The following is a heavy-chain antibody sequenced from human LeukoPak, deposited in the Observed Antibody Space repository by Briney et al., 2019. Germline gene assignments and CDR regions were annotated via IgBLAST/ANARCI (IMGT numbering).Heavy chain of an antibody. V-gene: IGHV4-59*01. CDR1: GGSISNYY. CDR2: IYYSGRT. D-gene: IGHD6-13*01. CDR3: AGEAKPAAGTQLDY. Sequence: SETLSLTCAVSGGSISNYYWSWIRQPPVKGLEWIGYIYYSGRTNYNPSLKSRATISADTSKDQFSLKMSSVTAADTAVYYCAGEAKPAAGTQLDYWGQGALVTVSS. J-gene: IGHJ4*02.